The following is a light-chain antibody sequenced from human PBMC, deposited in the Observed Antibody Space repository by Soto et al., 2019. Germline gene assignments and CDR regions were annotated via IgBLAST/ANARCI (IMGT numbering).Light chain of an antibody. CDR3: QQYDTSPPT. J-gene: IGKJ5*01. CDR2: RTF. Sequence: EIALTQSPGTLSLSPGERATLSCRASQTIASRYLAWCQHQPGQAPRLLIYRTFARAPGIPDRFSGGGSGTDFTLTISRLEREDFAVYYGQQYDTSPPTFGQGTRLDIK. CDR1: QTIASRY. V-gene: IGKV3-20*01.